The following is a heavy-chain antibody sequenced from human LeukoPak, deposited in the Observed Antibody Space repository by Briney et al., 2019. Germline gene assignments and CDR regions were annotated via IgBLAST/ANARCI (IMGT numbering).Heavy chain of an antibody. CDR3: ARASSDHDFWSGYSRSDP. Sequence: PSETLSLTCTVSGGSISSYYWSWIRQPPGKGLEWIGYIYYSGSTNYNPSLKSRVTISVDTSKNQFSLKLSSVTAADTAVYYCARASSDHDFWSGYSRSDPWGQGTLVTVSS. J-gene: IGHJ5*02. CDR2: IYYSGST. CDR1: GGSISSYY. D-gene: IGHD3-3*01. V-gene: IGHV4-59*01.